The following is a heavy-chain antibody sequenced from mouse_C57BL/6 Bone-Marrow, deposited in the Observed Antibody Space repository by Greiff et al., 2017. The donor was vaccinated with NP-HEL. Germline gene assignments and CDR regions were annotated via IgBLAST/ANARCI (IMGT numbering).Heavy chain of an antibody. CDR2: INPNNGGT. CDR1: GYTFTDYY. V-gene: IGHV1-26*01. Sequence: EVKLQQSGPELVKPGASVKISCKASGYTFTDYYMNWVKQSHGKSLEWIGDINPNNGGTSYNQKFKGKATLTVDKSSSTAYMELRSLTSEDSAVYYCARSGGRGDYWGQGTTLTVSS. J-gene: IGHJ2*01. D-gene: IGHD3-1*01. CDR3: ARSGGRGDY.